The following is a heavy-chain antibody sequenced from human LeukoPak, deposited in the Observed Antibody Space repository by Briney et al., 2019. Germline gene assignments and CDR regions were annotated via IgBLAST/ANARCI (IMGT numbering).Heavy chain of an antibody. V-gene: IGHV4-4*02. D-gene: IGHD3-3*01. CDR3: ARVTYYDFWSGYYTGIWGHMDV. J-gene: IGHJ6*03. Sequence: PSETLSLTCAVSGGSISSSNWWSWVRQPPGKGLEWIGEIYHSGSTNYNPSLKSRVTISVDKSKNQFSLKLSSVTAADTAVYYCARVTYYDFWSGYYTGIWGHMDVWGKGTTVTVSS. CDR1: GGSISSSNW. CDR2: IYHSGST.